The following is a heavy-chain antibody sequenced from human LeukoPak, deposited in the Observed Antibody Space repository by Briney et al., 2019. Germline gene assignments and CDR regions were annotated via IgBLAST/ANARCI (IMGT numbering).Heavy chain of an antibody. CDR3: ARAAAVTTRYYYRMDA. J-gene: IGHJ6*02. CDR1: RFTASTNY. V-gene: IGHV3-53*04. D-gene: IGHD4-17*01. CDR2: IYSGDST. Sequence: PGGSPRLSRAASRFTASTNYMSPVRPAPGRGVGGVCLIYSGDSTYYAAPAQGRFTISRHNSKNTLYLQMNSQTTEGTAVYYLARAAAVTTRYYYRMDAWGQGTTVNVSS.